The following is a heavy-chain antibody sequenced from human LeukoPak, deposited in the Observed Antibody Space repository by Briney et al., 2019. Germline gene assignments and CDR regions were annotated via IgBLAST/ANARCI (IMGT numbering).Heavy chain of an antibody. J-gene: IGHJ5*02. CDR3: ARGGYYGSGNDFRFDP. D-gene: IGHD3-10*01. Sequence: SETLSLTCTVSGGSISSYYWSWIQQSPGKGLECIGYIHYTGSTNYNPSLKSRVTISVETSKNQFSLKLKSVTAADTAVYYCARGGYYGSGNDFRFDPWGQGTLVTVSS. CDR1: GGSISSYY. V-gene: IGHV4-59*01. CDR2: IHYTGST.